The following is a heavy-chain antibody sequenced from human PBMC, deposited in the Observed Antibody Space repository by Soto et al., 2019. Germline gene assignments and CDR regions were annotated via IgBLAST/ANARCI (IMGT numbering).Heavy chain of an antibody. V-gene: IGHV3-23*01. D-gene: IGHD1-26*01. CDR3: AKDSPHATSATTTSAEYFPH. J-gene: IGHJ1*01. CDR1: GFTFSSYG. Sequence: GGSLRLSCAASGFTFSSYGMGWVRQAPGKGLEWVSAISGSGSGTYYADSVKGRFTISRDNSKNTLYLQMNSLRAEDTALYYSAKDSPHATSATTTSAEYFPHWGQGTLVTVSS. CDR2: ISGSGSGT.